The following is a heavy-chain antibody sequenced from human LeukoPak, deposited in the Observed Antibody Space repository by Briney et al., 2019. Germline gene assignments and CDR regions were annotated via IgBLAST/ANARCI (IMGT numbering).Heavy chain of an antibody. D-gene: IGHD3-10*01. Sequence: GGSLRLSCAASGFTFDDYGMSWVRQAPGKGLEWVSDINWNGGSTGYADSVKGRFTISRDNAKNSLYLQMNSLRAEDTAVYYCAKDLMGSNRYYYMDVWGKGTTVTVSS. CDR3: AKDLMGSNRYYYMDV. CDR1: GFTFDDYG. CDR2: INWNGGST. V-gene: IGHV3-20*04. J-gene: IGHJ6*03.